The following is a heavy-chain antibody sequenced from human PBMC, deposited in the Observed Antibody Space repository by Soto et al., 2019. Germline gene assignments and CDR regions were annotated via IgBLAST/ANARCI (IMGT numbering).Heavy chain of an antibody. CDR2: ISGSGGST. D-gene: IGHD3-10*01. CDR1: GFTFSSYA. Sequence: VGSLRLSCAASGFTFSSYAMSWVRQAPGKGLEWVSAISGSGGSTYYADSVKGRFTISRDNSKNTLYLQMNSLRAEDTAVYYCAKGSGSYYHAPFYFDYWGQGTLVTVSS. J-gene: IGHJ4*02. V-gene: IGHV3-23*01. CDR3: AKGSGSYYHAPFYFDY.